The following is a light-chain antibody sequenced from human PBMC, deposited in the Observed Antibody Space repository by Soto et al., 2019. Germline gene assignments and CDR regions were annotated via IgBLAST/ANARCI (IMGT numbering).Light chain of an antibody. CDR3: QHYGRSPYT. J-gene: IGKJ2*01. CDR2: AAS. Sequence: EIVLTQSPGTLSLSPGERATLSCRASQSVSSSYLAWYQQKPGQAPRLLIYAASSRATDIPDRFSGRGSGTDFTLTISRLEPEDVAVYYCQHYGRSPYTFGQGTKLEIK. V-gene: IGKV3-20*01. CDR1: QSVSSSY.